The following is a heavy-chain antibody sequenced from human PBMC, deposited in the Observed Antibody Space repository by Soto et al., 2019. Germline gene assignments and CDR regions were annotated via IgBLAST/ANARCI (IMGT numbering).Heavy chain of an antibody. CDR1: GGSISSYY. CDR3: ARVKEWLLTDY. CDR2: IYYSGST. Sequence: PSETLSLTCTVSGGSISSYYWSWIRQPPGKGLEWIGYIYYSGSTNYNLSLKSRVTISVDTSKNQFSLKLSSVTAADTAVYYCARVKEWLLTDYSGQGTLVTVSS. D-gene: IGHD3-3*01. V-gene: IGHV4-59*01. J-gene: IGHJ4*02.